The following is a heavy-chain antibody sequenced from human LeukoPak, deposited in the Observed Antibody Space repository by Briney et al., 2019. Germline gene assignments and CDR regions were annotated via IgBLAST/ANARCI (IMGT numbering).Heavy chain of an antibody. J-gene: IGHJ4*02. CDR3: ARDGLFGVVTHDY. CDR1: GFTFSSYS. Sequence: PGGSLRLSCAASGFTFSSYSMNWVRQAPGKGLEWVSSISSSSSYIYYADSVKGRFTISRDNAKNSLYLQMNSLRAEDTAVYYCARDGLFGVVTHDYWGQGTLVTVSS. CDR2: ISSSSSYI. D-gene: IGHD3-3*01. V-gene: IGHV3-21*01.